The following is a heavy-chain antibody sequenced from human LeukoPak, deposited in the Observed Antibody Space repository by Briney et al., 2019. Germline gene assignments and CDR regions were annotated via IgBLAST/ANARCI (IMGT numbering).Heavy chain of an antibody. D-gene: IGHD3-3*01. CDR1: GFTFSGYA. J-gene: IGHJ4*02. CDR3: AKGRDRTSSQGITIFGVVLPLFDY. Sequence: GGSLRLSCAASGFTFSGYAMSWVRQAPGKGLEWVSAISGSGGSTYYADSVKGRFTISRDNSKNTLYLQMNSLRAEDTAVYYCAKGRDRTSSQGITIFGVVLPLFDYWGQGTLVTVSS. CDR2: ISGSGGST. V-gene: IGHV3-23*01.